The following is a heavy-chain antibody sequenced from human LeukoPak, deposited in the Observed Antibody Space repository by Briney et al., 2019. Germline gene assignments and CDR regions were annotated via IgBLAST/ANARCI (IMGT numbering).Heavy chain of an antibody. CDR2: IYSGGST. Sequence: GGSLRLSCAASGFTVSSNYMSWVRQAPGKGLEWVSVIYSGGSTYYADSVKGRFTISRDNSKNTLYLQMNSLRAEDTAVYYCASFVVVPAAIMGAVYYWGQGTLVTVSS. D-gene: IGHD2-2*01. V-gene: IGHV3-66*01. CDR3: ASFVVVPAAIMGAVYY. CDR1: GFTVSSNY. J-gene: IGHJ4*02.